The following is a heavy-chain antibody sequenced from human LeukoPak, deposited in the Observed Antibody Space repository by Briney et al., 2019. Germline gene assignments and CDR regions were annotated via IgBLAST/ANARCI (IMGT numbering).Heavy chain of an antibody. CDR3: ARTPADWYFDL. CDR2: IKRDGSGK. J-gene: IGHJ2*01. Sequence: GGSLRLSCAASGFTFSTSWMNWVRQAPGRGLEWVANIKRDGSGKYYVDSVKGRFTISRDNAKNSLDLQLNSLRAEDTAVYYCARTPADWYFDLWDRGTLVTVSS. V-gene: IGHV3-7*01. CDR1: GFTFSTSW.